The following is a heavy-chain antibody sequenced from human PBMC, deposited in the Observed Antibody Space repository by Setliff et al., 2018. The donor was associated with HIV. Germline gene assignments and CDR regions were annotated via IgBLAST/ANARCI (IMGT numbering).Heavy chain of an antibody. V-gene: IGHV3-64*02. CDR1: GFTFRSYA. J-gene: IGHJ3*02. Sequence: QPGGSLRLSCAASGFTFRSYAMHWVRQAPGKGLEYVSAISSNGVSIDYADSVRGRFTISRDNSKNTLYLQMGSLRAEDMAVYYCARGGGSYAFDIWGQGTMVTVSS. CDR3: ARGGGSYAFDI. CDR2: ISSNGVSI. D-gene: IGHD1-26*01.